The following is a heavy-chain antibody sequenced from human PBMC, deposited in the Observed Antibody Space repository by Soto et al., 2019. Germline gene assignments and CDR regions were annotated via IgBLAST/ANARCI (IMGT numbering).Heavy chain of an antibody. D-gene: IGHD2-15*01. Sequence: PGESLKISCKGSGHSFTSYWIGWVRQMPGKGLEWMGIIYPGDSDTRYSPSFQGQVTISADKSISTAYLQWSSLKASDTAMYYCARSKGVAADYYYGMDVWGQGTTVTVSS. CDR1: GHSFTSYW. J-gene: IGHJ6*02. CDR2: IYPGDSDT. CDR3: ARSKGVAADYYYGMDV. V-gene: IGHV5-51*01.